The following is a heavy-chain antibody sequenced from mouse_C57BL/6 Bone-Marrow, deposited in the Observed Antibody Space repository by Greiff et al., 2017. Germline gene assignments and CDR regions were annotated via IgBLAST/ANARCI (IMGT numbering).Heavy chain of an antibody. D-gene: IGHD2-14*01. CDR3: ARGVRRMDD. Sequence: QVQLQQPGAELVKPGASVKLSCKASGYTFTSYWMHWVKQRPGRGLEWIGRFDPNSGGTKYDEKVKSRATLSVDKPSSTAYMQRSSLTSEDSAVYYCARGVRRMDDGGQGPSVSVSS. CDR1: GYTFTSYW. V-gene: IGHV1-72*01. J-gene: IGHJ4*01. CDR2: FDPNSGGT.